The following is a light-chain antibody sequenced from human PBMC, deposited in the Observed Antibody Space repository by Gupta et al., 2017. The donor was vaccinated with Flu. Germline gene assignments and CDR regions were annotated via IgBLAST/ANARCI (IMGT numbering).Light chain of an antibody. CDR1: NSDIGGFNY. CDR3: CSYGGSYTWV. Sequence: QSALNQPRSVSGSPGQSVTISCTGTNSDIGGFNYVSWYQQHPGQAPKLIISDVRKRPTGVPDRFSYSKSGNTASLTISGLQGEDEGDYYCCSYGGSYTWVFGGGTKLTVL. CDR2: DVR. J-gene: IGLJ3*02. V-gene: IGLV2-11*01.